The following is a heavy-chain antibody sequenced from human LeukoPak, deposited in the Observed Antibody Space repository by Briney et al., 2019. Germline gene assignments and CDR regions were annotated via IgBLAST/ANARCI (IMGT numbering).Heavy chain of an antibody. V-gene: IGHV4-34*01. J-gene: IGHJ6*03. D-gene: IGHD2-15*01. CDR2: INHSGST. Sequence: SETLSLTCAVYGGSFSGYYWSWIRQPPGKGLEWIGEINHSGSTNYNPSLKSRVTISVDTSKNQFSLKLSSVTAADTAVYYCAREKIGYCSGGSCYGYGNYYYYYMDVWGKGTTVTISS. CDR3: AREKIGYCSGGSCYGYGNYYYYYMDV. CDR1: GGSFSGYY.